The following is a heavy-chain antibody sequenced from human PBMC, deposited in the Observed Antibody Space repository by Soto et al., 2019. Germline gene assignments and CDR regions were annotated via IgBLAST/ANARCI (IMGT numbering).Heavy chain of an antibody. CDR2: LTPSGGET. D-gene: IGHD4-17*01. J-gene: IGHJ3*02. CDR3: AHPRGYGVFNAYDI. CDR1: GFTFSAYA. Sequence: VGSLRLSCVASGFTFSAYAMSWVRQAPGKGLEWVSALTPSGGETYYADSVKGRFTISRDNSMNALYRQMSSLRIEDTAVYYCAHPRGYGVFNAYDIWGQGTMVTVS. V-gene: IGHV3-23*01.